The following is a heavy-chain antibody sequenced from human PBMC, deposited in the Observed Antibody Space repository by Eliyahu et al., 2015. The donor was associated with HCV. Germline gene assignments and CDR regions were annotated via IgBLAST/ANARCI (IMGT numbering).Heavy chain of an antibody. CDR2: ISSSSSYI. D-gene: IGHD3-9*01. CDR3: ARGPYDTVLYYYGMDV. Sequence: EVQLVESGGGLVKPGESLXLSCAAXGFSFSSYSMNWVRQAPGKGLEWVSSISSSSSYIYYADSLKGRFTISRDNANNSLYLQMNSLRADDTAVYYCARGPYDTVLYYYGMDVWGQGTTVIVSS. J-gene: IGHJ6*02. V-gene: IGHV3-21*01. CDR1: GFSFSSYS.